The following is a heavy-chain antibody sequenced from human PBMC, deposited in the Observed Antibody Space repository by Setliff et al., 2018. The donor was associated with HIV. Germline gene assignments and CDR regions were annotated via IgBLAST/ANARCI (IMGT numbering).Heavy chain of an antibody. CDR1: GFTVNTNY. D-gene: IGHD1-26*01. V-gene: IGHV3-74*01. J-gene: IGHJ6*03. CDR2: INNDTTTT. CDR3: ARDYRGGSYHPYYYYYYMDV. Sequence: GGSLRLSCAASGFTVNTNYMTWVRQAPGKGLEWVSGINNDTTTTTYADSVKGRFSISRDNAKNTLYLEMNGLRGEDTAVYYCARDYRGGSYHPYYYYYYMDVWGKGTTVTVSS.